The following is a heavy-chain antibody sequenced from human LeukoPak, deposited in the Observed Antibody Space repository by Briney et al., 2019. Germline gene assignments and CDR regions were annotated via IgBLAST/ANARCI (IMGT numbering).Heavy chain of an antibody. D-gene: IGHD2-2*01. CDR2: ISVSGDTT. Sequence: GGSLRLSCAVSGFTFSSYAMSWVRQAPGKGLEWVSAISVSGDTTYYADSVKGRFTISRDNSKNTLYLQMNSLSAEDTALYYCAKAPPIGYCSSTTCYFDYWGQGTLVTVSS. CDR1: GFTFSSYA. CDR3: AKAPPIGYCSSTTCYFDY. J-gene: IGHJ4*02. V-gene: IGHV3-23*01.